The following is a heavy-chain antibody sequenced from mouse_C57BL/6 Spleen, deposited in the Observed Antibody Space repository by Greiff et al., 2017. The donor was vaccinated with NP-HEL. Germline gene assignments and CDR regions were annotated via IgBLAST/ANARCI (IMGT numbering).Heavy chain of an antibody. J-gene: IGHJ1*03. V-gene: IGHV1-39*01. Sequence: VHVKQSGPELVKPGASVKISCKASGYSFTDYNMNWVKQSNGKSLEWIGVINPNYGTTSYNQKFKGKATLTVDQSSSTAYMQLNSLTSEDSAVYYCASSYSYWYFDVWGTGTTVTVSS. CDR2: INPNYGTT. CDR3: ASSYSYWYFDV. CDR1: GYSFTDYN. D-gene: IGHD2-12*01.